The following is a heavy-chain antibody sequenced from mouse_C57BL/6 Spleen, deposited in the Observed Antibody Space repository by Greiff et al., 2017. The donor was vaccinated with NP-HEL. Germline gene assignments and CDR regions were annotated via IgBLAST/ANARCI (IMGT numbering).Heavy chain of an antibody. Sequence: QVHVKQSGPELVKPGASVKISCKASGYAFSSSWMNWVKQRPGKGLEWIGRIYPGDGDTNYNGKFKGKATLTADKSSSTAYMQLSSLTSEDSAVYFCARDPGQLRHGGYAMDYWGQGTSVTVSS. CDR1: GYAFSSSW. J-gene: IGHJ4*01. CDR2: IYPGDGDT. D-gene: IGHD3-2*02. CDR3: ARDPGQLRHGGYAMDY. V-gene: IGHV1-82*01.